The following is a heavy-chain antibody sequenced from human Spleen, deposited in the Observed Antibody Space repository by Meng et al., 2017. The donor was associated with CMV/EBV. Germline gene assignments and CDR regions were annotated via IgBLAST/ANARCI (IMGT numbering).Heavy chain of an antibody. D-gene: IGHD2-2*01. CDR2: IYYSGIT. V-gene: IGHV4-39*07. J-gene: IGHJ5*02. CDR3: ARDTCSGTNCYLDP. CDR1: GGSISSSHYY. Sequence: GSLRLSCTVFGGSISSSHYYWGWIRQPPGKGLEWIGSIYYSGITYNNPSLKSRLTFSVDTSKNQFSLDLTSVTAADTAVYYCARDTCSGTNCYLDPWGQGTLVTVSS.